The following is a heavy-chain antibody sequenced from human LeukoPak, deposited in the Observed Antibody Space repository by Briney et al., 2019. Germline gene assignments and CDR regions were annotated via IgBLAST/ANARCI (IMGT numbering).Heavy chain of an antibody. J-gene: IGHJ4*02. CDR2: IYYSGST. CDR1: GGSISSYY. Sequence: SETLSLTCTVSGGSISSYYWSWIRQPPGKGLEWIGYIYYSGSTNYNPSLKSQVTTSVDTSKNQFSLKLSSVTAADTAVYYCARDQFSGSFDYWGQGTLVTVSS. V-gene: IGHV4-59*01. D-gene: IGHD1-26*01. CDR3: ARDQFSGSFDY.